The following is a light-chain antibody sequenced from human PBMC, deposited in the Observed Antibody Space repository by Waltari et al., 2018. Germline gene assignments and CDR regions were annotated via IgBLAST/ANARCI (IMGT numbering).Light chain of an antibody. CDR1: SSDAGSYRF. J-gene: IGLJ3*02. Sequence: QSALTQPASVSGSPGQSITIPCTGISSDAGSYRFVSWYQDHPGQGPKVIIYDVSDRPSGVSARFSGSKSGNTASLTISGLQAEDEADYYCSSQSSDNVVLFGGGTKVTVL. CDR2: DVS. CDR3: SSQSSDNVVL. V-gene: IGLV2-14*03.